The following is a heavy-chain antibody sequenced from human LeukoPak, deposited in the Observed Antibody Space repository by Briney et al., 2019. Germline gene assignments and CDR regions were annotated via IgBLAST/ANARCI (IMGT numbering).Heavy chain of an antibody. J-gene: IGHJ4*02. CDR2: IYYSGST. CDR1: GGSISNYY. V-gene: IGHV4-59*01. CDR3: ASQLGGTTFH. Sequence: SETLSLTCTVSGGSISNYYWSWIRQPPGKGLEWIGYIYYSGSTNYNPSLKSRVTISLDTSKNQFSLKLRSVTAADTAVYYCASQLGGTTFHWGQGILVTVSS. D-gene: IGHD1-1*01.